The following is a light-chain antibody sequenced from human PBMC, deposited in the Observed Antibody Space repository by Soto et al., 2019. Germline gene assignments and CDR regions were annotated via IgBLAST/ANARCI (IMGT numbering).Light chain of an antibody. V-gene: IGLV2-8*01. CDR3: SSYSGSNNFVV. J-gene: IGLJ2*01. CDR2: EVS. CDR1: SSDVGGYNY. Sequence: QSVLTQPPSASGSPGQSVTISCTGTSSDVGGYNYVSWYQQHPGKAPKLVIYEVSKRPSGVPDRFSGSKSVNTASLTVSGLQAEDSADYYCSSYSGSNNFVVFGAGTKLTVL.